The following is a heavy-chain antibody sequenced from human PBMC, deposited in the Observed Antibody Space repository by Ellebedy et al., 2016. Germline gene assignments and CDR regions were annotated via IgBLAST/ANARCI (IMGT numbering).Heavy chain of an antibody. D-gene: IGHD2-21*02. J-gene: IGHJ4*02. V-gene: IGHV3-48*01. CDR1: GFTFSTYS. Sequence: GESLKISCAASGFTFSTYSMNWVRQAPGKGLEWISYISSHSSTIYYADSVKGRFTISRENAKNSLYLQMNSLRAEDTAVYFCARGVNTAFDYFDYWGQGTLVTVSS. CDR2: ISSHSSTI. CDR3: ARGVNTAFDYFDY.